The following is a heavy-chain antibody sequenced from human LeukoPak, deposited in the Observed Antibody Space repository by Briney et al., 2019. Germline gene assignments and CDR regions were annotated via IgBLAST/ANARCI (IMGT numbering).Heavy chain of an antibody. CDR2: ISGSGAGT. Sequence: GGSLRLSCAASGFTFNSYGMSWVRQAPGKGLEWVSAISGSGAGTYYADSVKGRFTISKDYSQNTLSLQMNSLRAEDTAVYYCARVQDGYNQRYYYYYMDVWGKGTTVTVSS. V-gene: IGHV3-23*01. J-gene: IGHJ6*03. D-gene: IGHD5-24*01. CDR1: GFTFNSYG. CDR3: ARVQDGYNQRYYYYYMDV.